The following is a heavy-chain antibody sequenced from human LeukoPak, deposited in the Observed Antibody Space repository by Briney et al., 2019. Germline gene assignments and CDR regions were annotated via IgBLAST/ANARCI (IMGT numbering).Heavy chain of an antibody. CDR1: GFTFSSYE. V-gene: IGHV3-48*03. J-gene: IGHJ6*02. Sequence: GGSLRLSCAASGFTFSSYEMNWVRQAPGKGLEWVSYISSSGSTIYYADSVKGRFTISRDNAKNSLYLQMNSLRAEDTAVYYCAREFKSALVYYYGMDVWGQGTTVTVSS. CDR3: AREFKSALVYYYGMDV. CDR2: ISSSGSTI.